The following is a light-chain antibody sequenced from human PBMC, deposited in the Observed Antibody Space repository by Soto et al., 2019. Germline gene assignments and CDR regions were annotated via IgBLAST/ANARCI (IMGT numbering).Light chain of an antibody. Sequence: EIVLTQSPGTLSLSPGERATLSCRASQSVGTKLAWYRQTPGQAPRLLIYGASTRATDTPARVSGSGAGTDFTLTISRVEPADFAFYYCQQYGSSLAAFGQGTQVE. CDR2: GAS. V-gene: IGKV3-20*01. J-gene: IGKJ1*01. CDR3: QQYGSSLAA. CDR1: QSVGTK.